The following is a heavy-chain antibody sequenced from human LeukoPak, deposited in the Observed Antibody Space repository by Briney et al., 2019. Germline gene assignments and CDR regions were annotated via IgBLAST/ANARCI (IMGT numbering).Heavy chain of an antibody. J-gene: IGHJ4*02. V-gene: IGHV3-23*01. CDR1: GFTFSSYA. Sequence: GGSLRLSCAASGFTFSSYAMSWVRQAPGKGLEGVSAISGSGGSTYYADSVKGRFTISRDKSKNTLYLQLNSVRAHDTAVYYGGKVLCYGSGSYPTYYFDYRGQGALVADCS. CDR3: GKVLCYGSGSYPTYYFDY. D-gene: IGHD3-10*01. CDR2: ISGSGGST.